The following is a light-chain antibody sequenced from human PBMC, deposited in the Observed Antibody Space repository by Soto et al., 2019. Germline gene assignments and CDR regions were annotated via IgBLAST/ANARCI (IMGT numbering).Light chain of an antibody. CDR2: DVS. J-gene: IGLJ1*01. CDR1: SSDVGGYNY. Sequence: QSALTQPASVSGSPGQPITISCTRTSSDVGGYNYVSWYQQHPGKAPKVMIYDVSNRPSGVSNRFSGSKSGNTASLTISGLQAEDEADYYCGSYTTSSTLYVFGTGTKLTVL. CDR3: GSYTTSSTLYV. V-gene: IGLV2-14*01.